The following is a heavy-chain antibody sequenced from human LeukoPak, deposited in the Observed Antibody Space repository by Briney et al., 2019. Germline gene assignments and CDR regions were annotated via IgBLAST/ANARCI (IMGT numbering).Heavy chain of an antibody. CDR2: IIPILGIA. J-gene: IGHJ4*02. CDR3: AREGDGYWFDY. D-gene: IGHD5-24*01. Sequence: SVKVSCKASGGTFSSYAISWVRHAPGQGLEWMGRIIPILGIANYAQKFQGRVTITADKSTSTAYMELSSLRSEDTAVYYCAREGDGYWFDYWGQGTLVTVSS. CDR1: GGTFSSYA. V-gene: IGHV1-69*04.